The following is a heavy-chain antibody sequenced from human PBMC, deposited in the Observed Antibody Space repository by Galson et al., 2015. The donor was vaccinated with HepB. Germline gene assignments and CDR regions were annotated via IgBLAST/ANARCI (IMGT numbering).Heavy chain of an antibody. CDR3: ARDRGIVGATPFSPTLGY. V-gene: IGHV1-2*06. J-gene: IGHJ4*02. Sequence: SVKVSCKASGYTFTGYYMHWVRQAPGQGLEWMGRINPNSGGTNYAQKFQGRVTMTRDTSISTAYMELSRLRSDDTAVYYCARDRGIVGATPFSPTLGYWGQGTLVTVSS. CDR2: INPNSGGT. D-gene: IGHD1-26*01. CDR1: GYTFTGYY.